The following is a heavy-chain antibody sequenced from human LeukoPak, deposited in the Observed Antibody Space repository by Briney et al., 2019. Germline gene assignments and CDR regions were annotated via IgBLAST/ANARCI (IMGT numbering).Heavy chain of an antibody. CDR3: AKDVVSLKYHNSGYDY. CDR2: ISWNSGSI. D-gene: IGHD3-22*01. J-gene: IGHJ4*02. CDR1: GFTFDNYG. V-gene: IGHV3-9*01. Sequence: GGSLRLSCAASGFTFDNYGMSWVRQAPGKGLEWVSGISWNSGSIGYADSVKGRFTISRDNAKNSLYLQMNSLSAEDTALYYCAKDVVSLKYHNSGYDYWGQGTLVAVSS.